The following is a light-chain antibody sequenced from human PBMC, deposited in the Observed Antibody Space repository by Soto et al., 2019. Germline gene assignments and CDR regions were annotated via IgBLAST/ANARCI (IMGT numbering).Light chain of an antibody. CDR2: AAS. CDR3: QQANNFPPWT. V-gene: IGKV1-12*01. Sequence: DIQMTQSPSSVSASVGDRVTITCRASQPISTWLAWYQQKPGKAPKLLIYAASSLQSEVPSRFSFSGSGTEFTLTISRLQAEDFATNYCQQANNFPPWTFGQGTKVEIK. CDR1: QPISTW. J-gene: IGKJ1*01.